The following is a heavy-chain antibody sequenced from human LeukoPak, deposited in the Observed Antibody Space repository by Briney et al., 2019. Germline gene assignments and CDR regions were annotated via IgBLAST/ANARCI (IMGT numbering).Heavy chain of an antibody. Sequence: SETLSLTCTVSVGSISSNYWSWIRQSPGKGLEWMGYIYYSGSTNYNPSLKSRVTISVDTSKNQFSLKLSSVTAADTAVYYCARENDAFDIWGQGTMVTVSS. CDR2: IYYSGST. CDR3: ARENDAFDI. CDR1: VGSISSNY. J-gene: IGHJ3*02. V-gene: IGHV4-59*01.